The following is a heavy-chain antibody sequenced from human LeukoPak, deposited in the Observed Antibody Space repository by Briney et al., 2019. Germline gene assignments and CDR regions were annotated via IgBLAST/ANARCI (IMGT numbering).Heavy chain of an antibody. J-gene: IGHJ4*02. Sequence: GGSLRLSCAASGFTFSRYAMSWVRQAPGKGLEWVSVISGSSGNTYYADSVKGRFTISRDNSKNTLYLQMNSLRAEDTAVYYCAKDYSSGWYDYWGQGTLVTVSS. CDR1: GFTFSRYA. D-gene: IGHD6-19*01. CDR2: ISGSSGNT. CDR3: AKDYSSGWYDY. V-gene: IGHV3-23*01.